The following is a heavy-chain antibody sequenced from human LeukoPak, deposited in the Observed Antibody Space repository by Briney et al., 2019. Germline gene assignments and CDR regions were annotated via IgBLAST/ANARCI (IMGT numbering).Heavy chain of an antibody. CDR3: ARRAYSGSFFDY. CDR1: GFTFITYW. J-gene: IGHJ4*02. Sequence: TGGSLRLSCEVSGFTFITYWLSWLRQAPGKGLEWVANIKQDGSERYYVDSVKGRFTISRDNAKNSLYLQLNSLRAEDTAVYYCARRAYSGSFFDYWGQGTLVTVSS. CDR2: IKQDGSER. D-gene: IGHD1-26*01. V-gene: IGHV3-7*01.